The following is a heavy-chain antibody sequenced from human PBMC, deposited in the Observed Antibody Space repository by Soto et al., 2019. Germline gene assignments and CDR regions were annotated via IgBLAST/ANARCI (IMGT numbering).Heavy chain of an antibody. Sequence: GASVKVSCKASGYTFTSYGISWVRQAPGQGLEWMGWISAYNGNTNYAQKLQGRVTMTTDTSTSTAYMELRSLRSDDTAVYYCAREMGSLHAKEATALDYWGQGTLVTVSS. CDR2: ISAYNGNT. CDR1: GYTFTSYG. D-gene: IGHD5-12*01. CDR3: AREMGSLHAKEATALDY. J-gene: IGHJ4*02. V-gene: IGHV1-18*01.